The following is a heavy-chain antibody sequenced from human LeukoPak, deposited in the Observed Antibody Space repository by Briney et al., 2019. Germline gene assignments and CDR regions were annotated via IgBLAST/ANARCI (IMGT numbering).Heavy chain of an antibody. CDR2: IIPILGTA. CDR3: ARASHIVVVPAATHYYYGMDV. CDR1: GGTFSSYA. J-gene: IGHJ6*04. D-gene: IGHD2-2*01. Sequence: SVKVSCKASGGTFSSYAISWVRQAPGQGLEWMGGIIPILGTANYAQKFQGRVTITADESTSTAYMELSSLRSEDTAVYYCARASHIVVVPAATHYYYGMDVWGKGTTVTVSS. V-gene: IGHV1-69*13.